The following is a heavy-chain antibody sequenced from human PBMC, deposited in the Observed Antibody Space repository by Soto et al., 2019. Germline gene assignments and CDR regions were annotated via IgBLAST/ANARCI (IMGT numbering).Heavy chain of an antibody. J-gene: IGHJ4*02. Sequence: QVQLVETGGGVVQPGASLRLSCVGSGFTFRSYVIHWVRQAPGKGLEWVALTSYDGSNRYYDDSVKGRFTISRDNSRNTVDLHMDSLRLEDTALYYCARWGTTGGLDVWGQGTLVSVSS. CDR1: GFTFRSYV. CDR2: TSYDGSNR. D-gene: IGHD3-16*01. V-gene: IGHV3-30*19. CDR3: ARWGTTGGLDV.